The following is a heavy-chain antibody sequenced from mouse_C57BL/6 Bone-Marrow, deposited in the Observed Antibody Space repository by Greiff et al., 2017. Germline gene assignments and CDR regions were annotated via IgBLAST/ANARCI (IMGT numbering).Heavy chain of an antibody. CDR1: GFSLTSYG. D-gene: IGHD1-1*01. CDR2: IWGDGRT. V-gene: IGHV2-3*01. Sequence: VQLVESGPGLVAPSQSLSITCTVSGFSLTSYGVSWVRQPPGTGLEWLGVIWGDGRTTYPSALISRLSIRTDNSKRQVFLKLNSLQHDDTATYYCAKKKKGFRYGSGDWYFDVWGTGTTVTVSS. J-gene: IGHJ1*03. CDR3: AKKKKGFRYGSGDWYFDV.